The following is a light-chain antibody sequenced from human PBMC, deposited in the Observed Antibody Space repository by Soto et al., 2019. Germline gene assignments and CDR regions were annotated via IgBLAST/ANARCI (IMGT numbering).Light chain of an antibody. V-gene: IGKV1-6*01. J-gene: IGKJ2*01. CDR3: LQDFNYPYT. CDR2: AVS. CDR1: QDIRNE. Sequence: AIQMTQSPSSLSASVGDRVTITCRASQDIRNELGWYQQKPGKAPKLLMYAVSSLQSGVPSRFSGSASGTDFTLTISRLQPEDFATYYCLQDFNYPYTLGQGTKLEIK.